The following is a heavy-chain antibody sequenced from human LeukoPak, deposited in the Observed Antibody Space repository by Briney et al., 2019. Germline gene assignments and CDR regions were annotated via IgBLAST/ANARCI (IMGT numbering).Heavy chain of an antibody. CDR3: ARDSGSYPDY. V-gene: IGHV3-7*03. D-gene: IGHD3-10*01. CDR2: IKEDGSDK. CDR1: GFTFSNYW. J-gene: IGHJ4*02. Sequence: PGGSLRLSCAASGFTFSNYWMDWVRQSPGKGLEWVANIKEDGSDKYYVDSVKGRFTISRDNAKNSLYLQMNSLRAEDTAVYYCARDSGSYPDYWGQGTLVTVSS.